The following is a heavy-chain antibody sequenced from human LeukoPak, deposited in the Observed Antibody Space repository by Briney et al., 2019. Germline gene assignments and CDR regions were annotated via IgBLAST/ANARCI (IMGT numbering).Heavy chain of an antibody. CDR3: ASTYYDYVWRSYRFYGMAV. V-gene: IGHV1-2*02. CDR2: INPNSGGT. J-gene: IGHJ6*04. CDR1: GYTFSGYY. D-gene: IGHD3-16*02. Sequence: GASVKNISSTSGYTFSGYYRLWVGQPPGQGLEWMGWINPNSGGTNYAQKFQGRVTMTRDTSISTAYMELSRLRSDDTAVYYCASTYYDYVWRSYRFYGMAVWGTRVTVSASS.